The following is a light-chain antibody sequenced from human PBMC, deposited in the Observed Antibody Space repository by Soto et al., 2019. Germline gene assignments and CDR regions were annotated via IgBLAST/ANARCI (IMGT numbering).Light chain of an antibody. CDR1: QSVSSY. Sequence: EIVLTQSPATLSLSPGEKATLSCRASQSVSSYLAWYQQKPGQAPRLLIYDASNRATGIPARFSGSGSGTDFTLTNSSLEPDDFAVYYCQQRSNRPITFGQGTRLEI. V-gene: IGKV3-11*01. J-gene: IGKJ5*01. CDR3: QQRSNRPIT. CDR2: DAS.